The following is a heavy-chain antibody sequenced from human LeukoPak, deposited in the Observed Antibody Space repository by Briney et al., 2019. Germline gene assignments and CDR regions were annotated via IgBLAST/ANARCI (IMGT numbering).Heavy chain of an antibody. V-gene: IGHV1-18*01. CDR2: ISTHSGYS. CDR1: VYTFTSSR. CDR3: PKNSSGGYSDY. J-gene: IGHJ4*02. Sequence: GASVKVSCKASVYTFTSSRISWVRLAPGQGLEWMGWISTHSGYSKYAQNLQRRVTMTADTSTSTAYMAPSSLRSDVSAVYYCPKNSSGGYSDYWGQGTLVTVSS. D-gene: IGHD6-19*01.